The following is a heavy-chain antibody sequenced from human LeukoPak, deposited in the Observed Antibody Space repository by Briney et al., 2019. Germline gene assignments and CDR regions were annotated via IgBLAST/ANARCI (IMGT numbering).Heavy chain of an antibody. D-gene: IGHD3-22*01. Sequence: SVKVSCKASGGTFSSYAISWVRQAPGQGLEWMGGIIPIFGTANYAQKFQGRVTITADESTSTAYMELSSLRSEDTAVYYCACVARITIVVVGAFGYWGQGTLVTVSS. CDR1: GGTFSSYA. CDR3: ACVARITIVVVGAFGY. J-gene: IGHJ4*02. V-gene: IGHV1-69*13. CDR2: IIPIFGTA.